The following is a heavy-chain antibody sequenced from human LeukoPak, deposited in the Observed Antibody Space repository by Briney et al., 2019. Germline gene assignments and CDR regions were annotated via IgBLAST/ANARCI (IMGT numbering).Heavy chain of an antibody. CDR1: GFTFNSYW. Sequence: PGGSLRLSCAASGFTFNSYWMIWVRQAPGKGLEWVANINPDGSGKYYVDSVKGRFTISRDNAKKSLYLQMNSLRAEDTVVYYCASKQGDYWGQGTLVTVSS. CDR2: INPDGSGK. CDR3: ASKQGDY. V-gene: IGHV3-7*01. J-gene: IGHJ4*02.